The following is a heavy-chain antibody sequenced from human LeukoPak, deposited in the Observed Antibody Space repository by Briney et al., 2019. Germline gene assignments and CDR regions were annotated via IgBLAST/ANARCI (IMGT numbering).Heavy chain of an antibody. D-gene: IGHD1-14*01. CDR2: IHNSGRT. CDR1: GGSVSSYY. V-gene: IGHV4-59*08. J-gene: IGHJ4*02. CDR3: ARHGTISSESYFDY. Sequence: PSETLSLTCSVSGGSVSSYYWSWIRQSPGKGLEWIGYIHNSGRTNYNPSLKSRVTGFVGTSKNQVSLRLSSVTAADTAVYYCARHGTISSESYFDYWGQGALVTVSS.